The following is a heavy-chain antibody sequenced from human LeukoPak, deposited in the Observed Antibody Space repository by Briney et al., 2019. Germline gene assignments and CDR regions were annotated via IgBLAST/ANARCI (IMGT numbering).Heavy chain of an antibody. CDR1: GGSISSFY. J-gene: IGHJ5*02. D-gene: IGHD2-2*01. CDR2: IYYGCIT. CDR3: ARHWGGYRSRNTCYLWFHP. Sequence: SETLSLTCTVSGGSISSFYWSWSRQPPGRGRERGGYIYYGCITNPNHSLKSRVSISVHTYKNHLSLKLRSVTAADTAAHYCARHWGGYRSRNTCYLWFHPWPQGPL. V-gene: IGHV4-59*08.